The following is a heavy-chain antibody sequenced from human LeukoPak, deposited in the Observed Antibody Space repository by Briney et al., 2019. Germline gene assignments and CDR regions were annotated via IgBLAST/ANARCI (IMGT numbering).Heavy chain of an antibody. CDR3: ARDNHDFCSGYYQSDWFDP. CDR1: GFTFSSYS. J-gene: IGHJ5*02. CDR2: ISSSSSTI. V-gene: IGHV3-48*01. D-gene: IGHD3-3*01. Sequence: PGGSLRLSCAASGFTFSSYSMNWVRQAPGKGLEWVSYISSSSSTIYYADSVKGRFTISSDNAKNSLYLQMNSLRAEDTAVYYCARDNHDFCSGYYQSDWFDPGGQGTLVTVSS.